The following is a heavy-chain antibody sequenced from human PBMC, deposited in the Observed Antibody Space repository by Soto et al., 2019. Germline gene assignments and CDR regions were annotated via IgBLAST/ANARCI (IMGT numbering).Heavy chain of an antibody. D-gene: IGHD3-10*01. CDR3: ARRLGPSYGMDV. J-gene: IGHJ6*02. CDR2: IWYDGSNK. Sequence: GGSLRLSCAASGFTFSSYGMHWVRQAPGKGLEWVAVIWYDGSNKYYADSVRGRFTISRDNSENTLYLQMNSLRAEDTAVYYCARRLGPSYGMDVWGQGTTVTVSS. V-gene: IGHV3-33*01. CDR1: GFTFSSYG.